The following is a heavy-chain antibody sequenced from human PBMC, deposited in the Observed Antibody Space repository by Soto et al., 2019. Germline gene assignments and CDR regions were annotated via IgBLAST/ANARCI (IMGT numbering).Heavy chain of an antibody. CDR2: IKQDGSGK. Sequence: EVHLVESGGRLVQPGGSLRLSCAASGISFSSYWMTWVRQAPGKGLEWVANIKQDGSGKYYADSVTGRFTVSRDNAKNSLYLRMSSLKAEDKALYYCATACVGITTGDFHSWGQGTLVTVSS. CDR3: ATACVGITTGDFHS. V-gene: IGHV3-7*01. CDR1: GISFSSYW. J-gene: IGHJ4*02. D-gene: IGHD1-26*01.